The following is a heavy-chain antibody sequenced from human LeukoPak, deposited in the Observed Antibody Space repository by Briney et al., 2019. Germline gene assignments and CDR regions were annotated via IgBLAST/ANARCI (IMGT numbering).Heavy chain of an antibody. J-gene: IGHJ3*02. V-gene: IGHV1-3*01. CDR2: INVGDGNT. CDR1: GYNFNTYW. Sequence: GESLKISCKGSGYNFNTYWVAWVRQAPGQRLEWMGWINVGDGNTKYSQKFQGRVTITRDTSASTAYMELSSLRSEDTAVYYCARWSLLDAFDMWGQGTMVTVSS. CDR3: ARWSLLDAFDM. D-gene: IGHD1-26*01.